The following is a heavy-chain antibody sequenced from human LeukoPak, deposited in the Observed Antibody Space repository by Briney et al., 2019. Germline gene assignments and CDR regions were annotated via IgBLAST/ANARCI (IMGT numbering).Heavy chain of an antibody. CDR3: ASYTLWYGDS. CDR2: ISIGSSPYT. D-gene: IGHD3-10*01. J-gene: IGHJ4*02. Sequence: GGSLTLSSAVSAFRFSKSSMLWFRQAQGKGLEWVSSISIGSSPYTYYADSRKGRFTISRDNAKNSVCLQMNSLRPEDTAVYYCASYTLWYGDSWGQGTLVTVSS. V-gene: IGHV3-21*06. CDR1: AFRFSKSS.